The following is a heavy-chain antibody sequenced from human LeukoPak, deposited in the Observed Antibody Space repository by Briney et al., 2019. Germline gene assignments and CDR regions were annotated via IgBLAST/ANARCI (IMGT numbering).Heavy chain of an antibody. CDR2: FDPEDCET. Sequence: ASVKVSCKVSGYTLTELSMHWVRQAPGKGLEWMGGFDPEDCETIYAQKFQGRVTMTEDTSTDTAYMELSSLRSEDTAVYYCATKAITIFGVVIISVDAFDIWGQGTMVTVSS. CDR3: ATKAITIFGVVIISVDAFDI. V-gene: IGHV1-24*01. D-gene: IGHD3-3*01. J-gene: IGHJ3*02. CDR1: GYTLTELS.